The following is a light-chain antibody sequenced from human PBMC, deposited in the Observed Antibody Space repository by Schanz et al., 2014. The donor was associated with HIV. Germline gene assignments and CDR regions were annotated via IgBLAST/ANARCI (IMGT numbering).Light chain of an antibody. Sequence: EIVLTQSPGTLSLSAGERATLSCRASQSVSSDYLAWYQQKPGQAPSLLIYGASSRATGIPARFSGSGSGTEFTLTVSSLQSEDFAIYYCQQYNNWPGTFGQGTKVEIK. V-gene: IGKV3-15*01. CDR3: QQYNNWPGT. J-gene: IGKJ1*01. CDR1: QSVSSD. CDR2: GAS.